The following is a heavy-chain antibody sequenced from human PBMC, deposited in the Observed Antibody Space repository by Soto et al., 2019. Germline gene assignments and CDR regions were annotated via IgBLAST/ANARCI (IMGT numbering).Heavy chain of an antibody. CDR3: AKPDSSFVATISGDILYGMDV. CDR2: ISYDGSNK. V-gene: IGHV3-30*18. Sequence: QVQLVESGGDVVQPGRSLRLSCAASGFTFSSYGMHWVRQAPGKGLEWVAVISYDGSNKYYADSVKGRFTISRDNSKNTLYLQMNSLRAEDTAVYYCAKPDSSFVATISGDILYGMDVWGQGTTVTVSS. J-gene: IGHJ6*02. D-gene: IGHD5-12*01. CDR1: GFTFSSYG.